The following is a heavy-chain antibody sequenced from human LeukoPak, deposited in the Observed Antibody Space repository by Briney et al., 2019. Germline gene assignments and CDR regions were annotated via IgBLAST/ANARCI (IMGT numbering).Heavy chain of an antibody. J-gene: IGHJ5*02. Sequence: KPGGSLRLSCAASGFTFSDYYMSWIRQAPGKGLEWVSYISSSGSTIYYADPVKGRFTISRDNAKNSLYLQMNSLRAEDTAVYYCARDGGPWWELLQVNWFDPWGQGTLVTVSS. V-gene: IGHV3-11*04. D-gene: IGHD1-26*01. CDR1: GFTFSDYY. CDR2: ISSSGSTI. CDR3: ARDGGPWWELLQVNWFDP.